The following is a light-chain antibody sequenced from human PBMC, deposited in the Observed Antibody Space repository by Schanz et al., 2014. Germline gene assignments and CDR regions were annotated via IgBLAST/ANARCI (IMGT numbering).Light chain of an antibody. CDR2: DTT. J-gene: IGLJ3*02. Sequence: QAVVTQEPSLTVSPGGTVTLTCGSSTGTVTSGHYPYWFQQKPGQAPKTLIYDTTFKHSWTPARFSASLLGGKAALTLSGAQPEDEADYYCLLSFSGPWVFGGGTKLTVL. V-gene: IGLV7-46*01. CDR3: LLSFSGPWV. CDR1: TGTVTSGHY.